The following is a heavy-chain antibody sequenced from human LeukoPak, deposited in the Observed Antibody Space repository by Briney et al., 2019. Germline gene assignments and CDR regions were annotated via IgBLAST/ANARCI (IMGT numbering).Heavy chain of an antibody. J-gene: IGHJ4*02. CDR3: AKDQADYGSTDY. D-gene: IGHD4/OR15-4a*01. V-gene: IGHV3-30*02. CDR1: GFTFSSYG. CDR2: IRYDGSYK. Sequence: GGSLRLSCAASGFTFSSYGMHWVRQAPGKGLEWVAFIRYDGSYKYYADSVKGRFTISRGNSKNTLYLQMNSLRAEDTAVYYCAKDQADYGSTDYWGQGTLVTVSS.